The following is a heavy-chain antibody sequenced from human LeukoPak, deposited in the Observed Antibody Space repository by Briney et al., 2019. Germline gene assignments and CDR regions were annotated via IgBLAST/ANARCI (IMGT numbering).Heavy chain of an antibody. Sequence: TSETLSLTCTVSGGSISSSSYYWGWIRQPPGKGLEWIGSIYYSGSTYYNPSLKSRVTISVDMSKNQFSLKLSSVTAADTAIYYCARDASRIQLWPLWGQGTLVTVSS. D-gene: IGHD5-18*01. V-gene: IGHV4-39*07. CDR3: ARDASRIQLWPL. J-gene: IGHJ4*02. CDR2: IYYSGST. CDR1: GGSISSSSYY.